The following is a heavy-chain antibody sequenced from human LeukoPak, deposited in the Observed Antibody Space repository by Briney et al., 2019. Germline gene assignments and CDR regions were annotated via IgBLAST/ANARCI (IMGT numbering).Heavy chain of an antibody. D-gene: IGHD3-16*01. V-gene: IGHV3-7*01. CDR3: AKGGGYIDY. J-gene: IGHJ4*02. CDR2: IKQDGSDK. Sequence: GGSLRLSCAVSGFTFSSYWMSWVRQAPGKGLEWVANIKQDGSDKYYVDSVKGRFTISRDNAKNSLYLQMNSLRAEDTAVYYCAKGGGYIDYWGQGTLVTVSS. CDR1: GFTFSSYW.